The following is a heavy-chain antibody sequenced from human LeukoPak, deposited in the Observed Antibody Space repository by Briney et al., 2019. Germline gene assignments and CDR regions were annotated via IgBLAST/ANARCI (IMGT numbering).Heavy chain of an antibody. CDR3: ARAVTRRSTSWNWFDP. CDR1: GYTFTSYD. J-gene: IGHJ5*02. D-gene: IGHD2-2*01. Sequence: EASVKVSCKASGYTFTSYDINWVRQATGQGLEWMGWMNPNSGNTGYAQKFQGRVTITRNTSISTAYMELSSLRSEDTAVYYCARAVTRRSTSWNWFDPWGQGTLVTVSS. V-gene: IGHV1-8*03. CDR2: MNPNSGNT.